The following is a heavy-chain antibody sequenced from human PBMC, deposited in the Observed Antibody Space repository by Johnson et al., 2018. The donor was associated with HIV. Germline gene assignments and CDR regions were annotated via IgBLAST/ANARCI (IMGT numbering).Heavy chain of an antibody. V-gene: IGHV3-30*04. D-gene: IGHD6-19*01. CDR1: GFTFSSYA. CDR3: AKVGGGYSGPSV. J-gene: IGHJ3*01. CDR2: ISYDGSNK. Sequence: QVQLVESGGGLVQPGRSLRLSCAASGFTFSSYAMHWVRQAPGKGLEWVAVISYDGSNKYYADSVKGRFTISRDNSKNTLYLQMNSLRAEDTAVYYCAKVGGGYSGPSVWGQGTMVTVSS.